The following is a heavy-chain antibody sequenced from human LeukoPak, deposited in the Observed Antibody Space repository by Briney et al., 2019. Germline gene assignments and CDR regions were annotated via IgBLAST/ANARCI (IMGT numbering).Heavy chain of an antibody. Sequence: NSSETLSLTCTVSGYSISSGYYWGWIRQPPGKGLEWIGEINHSGSTNYNPSLKSRVTISVDTSKNQFSLKLSSVTAADTAVYYCARCISLGYGIVGATYYFDYWGQGTLVTVSS. V-gene: IGHV4-38-2*02. CDR3: ARCISLGYGIVGATYYFDY. J-gene: IGHJ4*02. D-gene: IGHD1-26*01. CDR2: INHSGST. CDR1: GYSISSGYY.